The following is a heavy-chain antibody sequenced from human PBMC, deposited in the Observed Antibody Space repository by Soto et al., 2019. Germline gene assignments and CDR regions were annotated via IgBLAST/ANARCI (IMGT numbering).Heavy chain of an antibody. Sequence: EVQLVESGGGLVQPGGSLRLSCAASGFTFSSYWMSWVRQAPGKGLEWVANIKQDGSEKYYVDSVKGRFTISRDNAKNSLYLQMNSLRAEDTAVYYCARDAYMTMTDAFDIWGQGTMVTVSS. CDR2: IKQDGSEK. V-gene: IGHV3-7*01. J-gene: IGHJ3*02. D-gene: IGHD3-22*01. CDR1: GFTFSSYW. CDR3: ARDAYMTMTDAFDI.